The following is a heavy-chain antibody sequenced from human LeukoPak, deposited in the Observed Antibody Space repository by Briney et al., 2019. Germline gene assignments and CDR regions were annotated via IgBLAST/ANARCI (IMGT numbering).Heavy chain of an antibody. V-gene: IGHV1-2*02. CDR3: ASTHPYCSSTSCYPDNWFDP. J-gene: IGHJ5*02. CDR2: INANSGGT. D-gene: IGHD2-2*01. Sequence: ASAKDSCKASGYTFTGYNMHWVPQAPGQGLEWMGWINANSGGTNYAQKFQGRVTMTRGTSISTAYMELSRLRSDDTAVYYCASTHPYCSSTSCYPDNWFDPWGQGTLVTVSS. CDR1: GYTFTGYN.